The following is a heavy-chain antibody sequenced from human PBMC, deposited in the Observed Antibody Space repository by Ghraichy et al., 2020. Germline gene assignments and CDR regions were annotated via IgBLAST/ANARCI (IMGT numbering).Heavy chain of an antibody. J-gene: IGHJ4*02. V-gene: IGHV3-30*18. CDR2: ISYDGSNK. CDR3: AKESDYGDYRTSDY. D-gene: IGHD4-17*01. Sequence: VAVISYDGSNKYYGDSVKGRFTISRDNSKNTLYLQMNSLRAEDTALYYCAKESDYGDYRTSDYWGQGT.